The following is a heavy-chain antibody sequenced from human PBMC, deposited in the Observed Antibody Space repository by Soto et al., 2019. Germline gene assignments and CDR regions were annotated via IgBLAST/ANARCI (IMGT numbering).Heavy chain of an antibody. CDR2: INWNSGIT. CDR3: TKGRGALTVVSNWFDP. CDR1: GFTFEDNA. Sequence: EVQLVESGGGLVQPGKSLKLSCVAIGFTFEDNAMHWIRQVPGKGLEWVAGINWNSGITGYADSVKGRFTISRDNANNSLHLEINSLKSEDTALYYCTKGRGALTVVSNWFDPWGQGTPVTVSS. V-gene: IGHV3-9*01. D-gene: IGHD3-22*01. J-gene: IGHJ5*02.